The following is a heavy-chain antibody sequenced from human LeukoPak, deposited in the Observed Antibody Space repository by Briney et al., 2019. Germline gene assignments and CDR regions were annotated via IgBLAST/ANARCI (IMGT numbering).Heavy chain of an antibody. J-gene: IGHJ4*02. CDR3: ARDLDGYGGFDY. Sequence: GGSLRLSCAASGFTVSSNYMSWFRQAPGKELEWVSVIYRGGSTFYADSVKGRFTISRDNSKNTLYLQMKSLRAEDTAVYYCARDLDGYGGFDYWGQGTLVTVSS. CDR1: GFTVSSNY. CDR2: IYRGGST. V-gene: IGHV3-66*01. D-gene: IGHD2-15*01.